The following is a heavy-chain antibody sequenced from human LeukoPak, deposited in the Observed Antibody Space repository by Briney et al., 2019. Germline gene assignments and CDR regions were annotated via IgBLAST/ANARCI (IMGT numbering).Heavy chain of an antibody. Sequence: PGGSLRLSCAASGFTFSSYGMHWVRQAPGKGLEWVAFIRYDGSNKYYADSVKGRFTNSRDNSKNTLYLKMNSLRAEDTAVYYCAKDRPPYCSSTSCREANDYWGQGTLVTVSS. J-gene: IGHJ4*02. CDR3: AKDRPPYCSSTSCREANDY. CDR1: GFTFSSYG. V-gene: IGHV3-30*02. D-gene: IGHD2-2*01. CDR2: IRYDGSNK.